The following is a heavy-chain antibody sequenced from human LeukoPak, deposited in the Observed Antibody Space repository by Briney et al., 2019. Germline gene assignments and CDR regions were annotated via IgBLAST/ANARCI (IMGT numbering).Heavy chain of an antibody. V-gene: IGHV3-48*01. J-gene: IGHJ4*02. CDR3: ASLSLGHY. CDR2: IRSSSGPI. CDR1: GFTFSSYN. Sequence: GGSLRLSCAASGFTFSSYNMNWVRQAPGKGLKWVSYIRSSSGPISYADSVKGRFTISRDTSKNTLSLQMNSLRAEDTAVYYCASLSLGHYWGQGTLVTVSS. D-gene: IGHD6-6*01.